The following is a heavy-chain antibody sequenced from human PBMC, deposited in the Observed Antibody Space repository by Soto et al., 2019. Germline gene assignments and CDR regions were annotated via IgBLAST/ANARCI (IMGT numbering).Heavy chain of an antibody. CDR2: INANTGGT. V-gene: IGHV1-2*02. J-gene: IGHJ3*01. CDR1: WYTFTDAY. CDR3: ARDWIYCTGTSCHQGAFDV. Sequence: SVKVSFRVSWYTFTDAYIPSVRQEPGQGLEWMGWINANTGGTKYAQKFQGRVTMTRDTSITSAYLELSSLRSDDRAVYYCARDWIYCTGTSCHQGAFDVWGQGTMVTVSS. D-gene: IGHD2-8*02.